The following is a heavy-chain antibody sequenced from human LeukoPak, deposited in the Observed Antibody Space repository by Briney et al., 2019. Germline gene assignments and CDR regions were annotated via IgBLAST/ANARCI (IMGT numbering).Heavy chain of an antibody. D-gene: IGHD5-18*01. J-gene: IGHJ3*02. V-gene: IGHV1-69*05. Sequence: ASVKVSCKASGGTFSSYAISWVRQAPGQGLEWMGGIIPIFGTANYAQKFQGRVTITTDESTSTAYMELSSLRSEDTAVYYCARKKDTAMQSDAFDIWGQGTMVTVSS. CDR3: ARKKDTAMQSDAFDI. CDR2: IIPIFGTA. CDR1: GGTFSSYA.